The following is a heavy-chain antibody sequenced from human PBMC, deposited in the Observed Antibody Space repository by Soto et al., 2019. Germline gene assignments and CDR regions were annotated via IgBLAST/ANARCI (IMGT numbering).Heavy chain of an antibody. CDR2: IYSGGST. CDR1: GFTVSRSY. J-gene: IGHJ4*02. V-gene: IGHV3-53*01. D-gene: IGHD3-10*01. CDR3: ARDSPEYGTGSPLES. Sequence: EVRLVEAGGGLMQPGGSLRLSCAGSGFTVSRSYMNWVRQAPGKGLEWLSIIYSGGSTKYADSMKDRFTISRDTSKNTVYLHMDRLRAEVTAVYYCARDSPEYGTGSPLESWGQGTLVTVSS.